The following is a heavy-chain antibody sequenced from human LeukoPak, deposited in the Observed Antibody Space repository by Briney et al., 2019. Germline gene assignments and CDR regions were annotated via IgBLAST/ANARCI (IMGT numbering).Heavy chain of an antibody. J-gene: IGHJ6*03. CDR1: GGSISSGGYY. D-gene: IGHD3-3*01. CDR2: IYYSGST. V-gene: IGHV4-31*03. Sequence: SETLSLTCTVSGGSISSGGYYWSWIRQHPGKGLEWIGYIYYSGSTYYNPFLKSRVTISVDTSKNQFSLKLSSVTAADTTVYYCATWPNPIFGVVRDMDVWGKGTTVTVSS. CDR3: ATWPNPIFGVVRDMDV.